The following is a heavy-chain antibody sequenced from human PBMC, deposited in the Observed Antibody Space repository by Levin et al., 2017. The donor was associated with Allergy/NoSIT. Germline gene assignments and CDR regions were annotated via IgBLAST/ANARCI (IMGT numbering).Heavy chain of an antibody. V-gene: IGHV1-8*01. CDR1: GYNFNSFD. Sequence: ASVKVSCKASGYNFNSFDMNWVRQASGQGPEWVGWMNPQTGKAGYAQKFRGRVTMTRNTSIDTVYMELSSLKFEDTAVYYCVRGDSRFAYWGQGTLVTVSP. CDR3: VRGDSRFAY. CDR2: MNPQTGKA. D-gene: IGHD3-22*01. J-gene: IGHJ4*02.